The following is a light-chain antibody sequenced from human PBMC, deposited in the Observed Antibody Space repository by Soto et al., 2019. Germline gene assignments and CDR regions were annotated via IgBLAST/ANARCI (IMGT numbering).Light chain of an antibody. V-gene: IGKV3-15*01. CDR3: QQYNEWPET. Sequence: EIAMTQSPATLSVSPGERATLSCRASHNVRSSLAWYQQKAGQAPRLLIHGASTRATGIPGRFSGSGSGTEFTLIISSLQSEDFAVYYCQQYNEWPETFGHGTKVDIK. CDR1: HNVRSS. CDR2: GAS. J-gene: IGKJ1*01.